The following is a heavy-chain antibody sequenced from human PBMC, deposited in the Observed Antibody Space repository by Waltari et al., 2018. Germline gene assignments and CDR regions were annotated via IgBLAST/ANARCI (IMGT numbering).Heavy chain of an antibody. Sequence: EVQLVESGGGLIQPGGSLRLSCAASGFTVSSNYMSWVRQAPGKGLEWVSVIYSGGRTYYADSVKGRFTISRDNSKNTLYLQMNSLRAEDTAVYYCARGGEEIAAAGTCYFDYWGQGTLVTVSS. CDR3: ARGGEEIAAAGTCYFDY. D-gene: IGHD6-13*01. CDR1: GFTVSSNY. CDR2: IYSGGRT. V-gene: IGHV3-53*01. J-gene: IGHJ4*02.